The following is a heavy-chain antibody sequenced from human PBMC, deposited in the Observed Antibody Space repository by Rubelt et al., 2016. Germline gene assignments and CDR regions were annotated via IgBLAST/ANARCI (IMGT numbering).Heavy chain of an antibody. CDR1: GYTFTSYG. CDR3: ARDPTTRFTSTGWFDP. CDR2: VSAYNGNT. V-gene: IGHV1-18*01. Sequence: QVQLVQSGAEVKKPGASVKVSCKASGYTFTSYGISWVRQAPGQGLEWMGWVSAYNGNTNYAQKLQGRVTMTTDTSRSTAYVELGSLRSDDTAVYYCARDPTTRFTSTGWFDPWGQGTLVTVSS. D-gene: IGHD5-12*01. J-gene: IGHJ5*02.